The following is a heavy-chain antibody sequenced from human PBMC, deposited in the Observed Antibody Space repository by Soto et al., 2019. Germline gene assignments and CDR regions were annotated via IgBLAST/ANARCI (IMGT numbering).Heavy chain of an antibody. V-gene: IGHV3-23*01. CDR3: AKGKTSGWDYFDY. CDR2: ISASGRDM. Sequence: EVQRLESGGDLVRPGGSLRLSSSASGFTFSNFALSVFRRAPGRRQEWVSVISASGRDMDYGDSVKDRYTVSRDNSKNTLYPKMNSLRAEDTAIYYCAKGKTSGWDYFDYWGQGALGTVSS. CDR1: GFTFSNFA. J-gene: IGHJ4*02. D-gene: IGHD6-19*01.